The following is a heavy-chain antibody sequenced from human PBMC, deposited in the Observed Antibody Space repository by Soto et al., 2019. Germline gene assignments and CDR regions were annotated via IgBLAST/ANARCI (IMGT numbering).Heavy chain of an antibody. J-gene: IGHJ4*02. CDR3: AKDLDDYSSAIDF. Sequence: GGSLRLSCVGSGFSFRKYAMNWVRQAPGKGLEWVSGISGSGGSGRGFYAVPVKGRFTISRDNSKNTLYLEMNSLRAEDTAVYYCAKDLDDYSSAIDFWGQGTLVTASS. CDR2: ISGSGGSGRG. D-gene: IGHD4-4*01. CDR1: GFSFRKYA. V-gene: IGHV3-23*01.